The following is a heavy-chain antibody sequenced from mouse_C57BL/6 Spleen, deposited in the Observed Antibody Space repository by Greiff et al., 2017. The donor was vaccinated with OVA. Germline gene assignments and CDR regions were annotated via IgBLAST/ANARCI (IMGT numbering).Heavy chain of an antibody. CDR3: AKEGGIYYGYDGMDY. J-gene: IGHJ4*01. CDR1: GFTFSDYG. V-gene: IGHV5-17*01. D-gene: IGHD2-2*01. CDR2: ISSGSSTI. Sequence: EVHLVESGGGLVKPGGSLKLSCAASGFTFSDYGMHWVRQAPEKGLEWVAYISSGSSTIYYADTVKGRFTISRDNAKNTLFLQMTSLRSEDTAMYYCAKEGGIYYGYDGMDYWGQGTSVTVSS.